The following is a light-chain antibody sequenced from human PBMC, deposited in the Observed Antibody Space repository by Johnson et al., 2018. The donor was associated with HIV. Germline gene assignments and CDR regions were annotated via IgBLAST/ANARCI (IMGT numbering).Light chain of an antibody. V-gene: IGLV1-51*01. CDR2: DNN. CDR1: SSNIGNNY. Sequence: QSVLTQSPSVSAAPGQKVTISCSGSSSNIGNNYVSWYQQLPGTAPKLLIYDNNKRPSGIPDRFSGSKSGTSATLGITGLQTGDEADYYCGTWDSSLSAGVVGTGTKVNGL. J-gene: IGLJ1*01. CDR3: GTWDSSLSAGV.